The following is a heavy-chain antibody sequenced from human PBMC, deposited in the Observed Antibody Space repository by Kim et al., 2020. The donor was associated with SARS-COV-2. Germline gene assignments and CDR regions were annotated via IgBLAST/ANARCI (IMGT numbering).Heavy chain of an antibody. D-gene: IGHD2-15*01. V-gene: IGHV3-48*03. CDR3: ARTGSGRGNYFDY. CDR2: ISSRGMTK. J-gene: IGHJ4*02. Sequence: GGSLRLSCAASGFTFSSYEMNWVRQAPGKGLEWVSYISSRGMTKSYADSVKGRFTISRDNAKNSVYLQMNSLRAEDTAVYYCARTGSGRGNYFDYWGQGILVTVSS. CDR1: GFTFSSYE.